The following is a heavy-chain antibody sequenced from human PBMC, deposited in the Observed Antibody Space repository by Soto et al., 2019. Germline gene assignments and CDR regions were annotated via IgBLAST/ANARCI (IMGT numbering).Heavy chain of an antibody. CDR2: IYHSGST. D-gene: IGHD2-8*01. CDR1: GGSISSGGYS. CDR3: ARGQDANND. J-gene: IGHJ4*02. V-gene: IGHV4-30-2*01. Sequence: QVQLQEFGSGLVKPSQTLSLTCAVSGGSISSGGYSWSWIRQPPGKGLEWIGYIYHSGSTYYNLSLKSQVTITMDTSKNQFTLNLNSVTAADTAVYYSARGQDANNDWGQGTLVTVSS.